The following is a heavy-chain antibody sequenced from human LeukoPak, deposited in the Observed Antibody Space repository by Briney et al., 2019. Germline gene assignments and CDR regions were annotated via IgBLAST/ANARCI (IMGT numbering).Heavy chain of an antibody. D-gene: IGHD3-3*01. CDR2: IYYSGST. CDR3: ASSNYDPYYFDY. CDR1: GGSFSGYY. J-gene: IGHJ4*02. V-gene: IGHV4-59*01. Sequence: SETLSLTCAVYGGSFSGYYWSWIRQPPGKGLEWIGYIYYSGSTNYNPSLKSRVTISVDTSKNQFSLKLSSVTAADTAVYYCASSNYDPYYFDYWGQGTLVTVSS.